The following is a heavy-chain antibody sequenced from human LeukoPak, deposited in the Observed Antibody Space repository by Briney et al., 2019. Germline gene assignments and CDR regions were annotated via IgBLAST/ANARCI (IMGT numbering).Heavy chain of an antibody. D-gene: IGHD6-13*01. J-gene: IGHJ4*02. CDR3: ASAAIAAADLYSEY. V-gene: IGHV3-30*09. CDR1: GFTFSSYA. Sequence: AGGSLRLSCAASGFTFSSYAMHWVRQSPGKGLEWVAVISYDGSKKYYADSVKGRFAISRDNSKNTLFLQMNSLRADDTAVYYCASAAIAAADLYSEYWGQGTLDTVSS. CDR2: ISYDGSKK.